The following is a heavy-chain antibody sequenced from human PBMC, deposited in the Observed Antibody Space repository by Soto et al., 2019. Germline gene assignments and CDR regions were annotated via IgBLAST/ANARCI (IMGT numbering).Heavy chain of an antibody. J-gene: IGHJ4*02. D-gene: IGHD3-9*01. CDR2: IYPGDSDT. Sequence: PGESLKISCKGSGYSFTSYWIGWVRQMPGKGLEWMGIIYPGDSDTRYSPSFQGQVTISADKSISTAYLQWSSLKASDTAMYYCARHLTYDILTGYYRRYYFDYWGQGTLVTVSS. CDR1: GYSFTSYW. CDR3: ARHLTYDILTGYYRRYYFDY. V-gene: IGHV5-51*01.